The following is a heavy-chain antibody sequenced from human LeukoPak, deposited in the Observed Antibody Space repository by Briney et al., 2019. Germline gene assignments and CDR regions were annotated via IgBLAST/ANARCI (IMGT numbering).Heavy chain of an antibody. V-gene: IGHV5-51*01. Sequence: GESLKISCKGSGYSFTTYWIGWVRQIPGKDLEWMGIMSPADSDTRYSPSSQGRVTMSADKSVSTAYLQWSSLKASDTAIYYCARRVIRGGHLFDYWGQGTQVIVSS. D-gene: IGHD2-21*01. CDR2: MSPADSDT. J-gene: IGHJ4*02. CDR1: GYSFTTYW. CDR3: ARRVIRGGHLFDY.